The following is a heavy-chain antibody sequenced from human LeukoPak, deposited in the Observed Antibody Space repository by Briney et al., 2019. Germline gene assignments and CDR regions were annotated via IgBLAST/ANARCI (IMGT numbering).Heavy chain of an antibody. V-gene: IGHV4-59*01. Sequence: SETLSLTCTVSGGSISSYYWSWIRQPPGKGLEWIGYIYYSGSTNYNPSLKSRVTISVDTSKNQFSLKLSSVTAADTAVYYCASIAAAGTHYYFDYWGQGTLSPSPQ. J-gene: IGHJ4*02. CDR3: ASIAAAGTHYYFDY. D-gene: IGHD6-13*01. CDR1: GGSISSYY. CDR2: IYYSGST.